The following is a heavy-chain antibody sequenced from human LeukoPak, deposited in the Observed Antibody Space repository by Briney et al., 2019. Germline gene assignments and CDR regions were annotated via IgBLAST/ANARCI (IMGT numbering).Heavy chain of an antibody. CDR2: INHSGST. J-gene: IGHJ1*01. CDR1: GGSFSGYY. Sequence: PSETLSLTCAVYGGSFSGYYWSWIRQPPGKGLEWIGEINHSGSTNYNPSLKSRVTISVDTSENQFSLKLSSVTAADTAVYYCARGSRSSWRPSRYFQHWGQGTLVTVSS. D-gene: IGHD6-13*01. CDR3: ARGSRSSWRPSRYFQH. V-gene: IGHV4-34*01.